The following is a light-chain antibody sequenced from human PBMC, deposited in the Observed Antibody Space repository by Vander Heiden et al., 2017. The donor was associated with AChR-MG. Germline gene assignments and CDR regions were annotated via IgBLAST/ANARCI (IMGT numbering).Light chain of an antibody. CDR1: QSISSY. CDR3: QQSYSTPPR. CDR2: AAS. Sequence: DIQMTQSPSSMSASVGDRVIIPCRASQSISSYLNWYQQKPGKAPKLLIYAASSLQSGVPSRFSGSGSGTDFTLTISSLQPEDFATYYCQQSYSTPPRFGGGTKVEIK. J-gene: IGKJ4*01. V-gene: IGKV1-39*01.